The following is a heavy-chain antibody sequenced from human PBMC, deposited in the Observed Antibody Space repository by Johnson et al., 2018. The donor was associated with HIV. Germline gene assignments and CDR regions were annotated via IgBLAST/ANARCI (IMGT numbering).Heavy chain of an antibody. J-gene: IGHJ3*02. CDR3: AKGADYADYEGAFDI. CDR1: GFTFSSYW. D-gene: IGHD4-17*01. Sequence: EKLVESGGGLVQPGGSLRLSCAASGFTFSSYWMHWVRQAPGKGLEWVSVINTGGGTYYADSVKGRFTISRDNSKNTLYLQMNSLRVEDTAGYYCAKGADYADYEGAFDIWGQGTMVTVSS. V-gene: IGHV3-66*01. CDR2: INTGGGT.